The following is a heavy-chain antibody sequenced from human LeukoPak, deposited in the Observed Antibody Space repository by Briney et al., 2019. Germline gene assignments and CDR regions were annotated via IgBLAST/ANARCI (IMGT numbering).Heavy chain of an antibody. CDR1: GFTFDDYT. Sequence: PGGSLRLSCAASGFTFDDYTMHWVRQAPGKGLEWVSLISWDGGSTYYADSVKGRFTISRDNSKNSLYLQMNSLRTEDTALYYCARALTQDNGMDVWGQGTTVTVSS. J-gene: IGHJ6*02. CDR2: ISWDGGST. D-gene: IGHD2-15*01. CDR3: ARALTQDNGMDV. V-gene: IGHV3-43*01.